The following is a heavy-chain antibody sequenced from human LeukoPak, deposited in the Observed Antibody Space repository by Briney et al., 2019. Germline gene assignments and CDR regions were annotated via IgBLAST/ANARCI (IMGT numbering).Heavy chain of an antibody. Sequence: SETLSLTCTVSGGSISSYYWSWIRQPPGKGLEWIGYIYYSRSTNYNPFLKSRVTISVDTSKNQFSLKLSSVTAADTAVYYCARLPYITGWYFDYWGRGTLVTVSS. CDR2: IYYSRST. J-gene: IGHJ4*02. V-gene: IGHV4-59*08. CDR3: ARLPYITGWYFDY. D-gene: IGHD6-19*01. CDR1: GGSISSYY.